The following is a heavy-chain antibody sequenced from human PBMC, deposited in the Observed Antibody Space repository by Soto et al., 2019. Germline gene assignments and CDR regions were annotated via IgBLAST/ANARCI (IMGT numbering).Heavy chain of an antibody. J-gene: IGHJ3*02. CDR1: GFPFSNYA. D-gene: IGHD2-15*01. CDR3: TKAGDCSGGSCRVAFDI. Sequence: EVQLVESGGGLVQPGGSLRLSCADSGFPFSNYAMSWVRQAPGKGLEWVSSICGSGDNTYYADSVKGRFTISRDNSKNTLYLKMKSLRAEDTAVYYCTKAGDCSGGSCRVAFDIWGQGTMVTVSS. CDR2: ICGSGDNT. V-gene: IGHV3-23*04.